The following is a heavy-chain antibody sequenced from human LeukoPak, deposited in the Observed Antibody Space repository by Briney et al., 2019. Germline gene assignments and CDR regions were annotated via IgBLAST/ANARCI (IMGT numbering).Heavy chain of an antibody. Sequence: SGASGYMSYSDSVKGRFTISRDNAKNSLYLQMDSLRAEDTAVYYCAGDVPTKTITNYYDYWGQGTLVTVSS. J-gene: IGHJ4*02. V-gene: IGHV3-21*01. CDR3: AGDVPTKTITNYYDY. CDR2: SGASGYM. D-gene: IGHD1-14*01.